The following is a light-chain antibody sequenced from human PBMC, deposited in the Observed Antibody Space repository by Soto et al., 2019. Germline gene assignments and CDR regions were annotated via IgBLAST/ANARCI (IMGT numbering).Light chain of an antibody. CDR3: SSYAGSRNV. CDR2: EVN. Sequence: QSALTQPPSASGSPGQSVAISCTGTSSDVGGYNYVSWYQQHPGKAPKLMIYEVNKRPSGVPDRFSGSKSGNTASLTVSGFQDEDEADYYCSSYAGSRNVFGTGTKVTAL. J-gene: IGLJ1*01. V-gene: IGLV2-8*01. CDR1: SSDVGGYNY.